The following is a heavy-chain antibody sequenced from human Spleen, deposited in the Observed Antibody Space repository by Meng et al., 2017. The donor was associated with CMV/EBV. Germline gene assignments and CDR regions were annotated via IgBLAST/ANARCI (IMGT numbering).Heavy chain of an antibody. D-gene: IGHD3-16*01. V-gene: IGHV3-23*01. J-gene: IGHJ4*02. CDR1: GFIFSSHA. CDR3: ARRSQYGLYYFDS. Sequence: GESLKISCATSGFIFSSHAMSWVRQAPGKGLEWVSSSGSGGNTYYADSVKGRFTVSRDNSQNTLFLQMNSLRAEDTAVYQCARRSQYGLYYFDSWGQGTRVTVSS. CDR2: SGSGGNT.